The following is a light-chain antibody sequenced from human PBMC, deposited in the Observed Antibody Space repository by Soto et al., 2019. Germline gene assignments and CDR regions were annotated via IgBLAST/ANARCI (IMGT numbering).Light chain of an antibody. CDR3: QQSHSTPYT. CDR2: SAS. Sequence: DFQMTQSPSSLSASVGDRVTLTCRASQSISSYLNWYQQKPGKAPKLLIYSASSLQSGVPSRFSGSGSGTDFTLTISSLQPEDFATYYCQQSHSTPYTFGQGTKLEIK. CDR1: QSISSY. J-gene: IGKJ2*01. V-gene: IGKV1-39*01.